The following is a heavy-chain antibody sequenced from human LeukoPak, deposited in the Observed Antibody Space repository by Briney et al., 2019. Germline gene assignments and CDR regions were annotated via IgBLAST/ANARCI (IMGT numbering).Heavy chain of an antibody. CDR2: INHSGST. CDR1: GGSFSGYY. Sequence: SETLSLTCAVYGGSFSGYYWSWIRQPPGRGLEWIGEINHSGSTNYNPSLKSRVTISVDTSKNQFSLKLSSVTAADTAVYYCARGIRGYSYGRAFDYWGQGTLFTVSS. J-gene: IGHJ4*02. D-gene: IGHD5-18*01. V-gene: IGHV4-34*01. CDR3: ARGIRGYSYGRAFDY.